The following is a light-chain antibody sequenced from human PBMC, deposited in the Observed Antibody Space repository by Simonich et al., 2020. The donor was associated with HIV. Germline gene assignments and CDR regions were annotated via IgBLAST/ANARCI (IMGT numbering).Light chain of an antibody. CDR2: KAS. CDR1: KSISSW. CDR3: QQYNSYAYT. J-gene: IGKJ2*01. V-gene: IGKV1-5*03. Sequence: DIQMTQSPSTLAESVGDRVTITCRASKSISSWLAWYQQKPGKAPKLLIYKASSLESGVPSRFSGSGSGTEFTLTISSLQPDDFATYYCQQYNSYAYTFGQGTKLEIK.